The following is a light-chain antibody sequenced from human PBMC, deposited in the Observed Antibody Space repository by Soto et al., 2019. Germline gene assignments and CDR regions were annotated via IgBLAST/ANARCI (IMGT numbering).Light chain of an antibody. J-gene: IGKJ2*01. CDR2: DTS. Sequence: DIQMTQSPSTLSASVGDRVTITCRASQFISSWLAWYQQKPGKAPKVLIYDTSVLETGVPSRFSGIGSGTEFTLTISSLQPDDFATYYCQQYNAYPYTFAQGTRLEIK. CDR1: QFISSW. CDR3: QQYNAYPYT. V-gene: IGKV1-5*03.